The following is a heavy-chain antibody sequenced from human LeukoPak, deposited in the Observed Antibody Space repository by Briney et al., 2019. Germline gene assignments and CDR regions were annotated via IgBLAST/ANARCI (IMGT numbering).Heavy chain of an antibody. CDR1: GFTFSNYA. Sequence: PGGSLRLSCEASGFTFSNYAMTWVRQAPGKGLEWVSTISGSGVTTHYADSVKGRFTISRDNSKNTLYLRMNSLRAEDTALYYCAKVGGYTTGWSDYWGQGTLVTVSS. D-gene: IGHD6-19*01. CDR2: ISGSGVTT. CDR3: AKVGGYTTGWSDY. J-gene: IGHJ4*02. V-gene: IGHV3-23*01.